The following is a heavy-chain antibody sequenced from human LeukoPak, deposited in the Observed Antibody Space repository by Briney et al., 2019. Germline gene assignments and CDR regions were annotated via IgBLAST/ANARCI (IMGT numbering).Heavy chain of an antibody. J-gene: IGHJ5*02. CDR2: INHSGST. CDR3: ARSAAAADNNWFDP. V-gene: IGHV4-34*01. Sequence: PSETLSLTCTVSGGSISSYYWSWIRQPPGKGLEWIGEINHSGSTNYNPSLKSRVTISVDTSKNQFSLKLSSVTAADTAVYYCARSAAAADNNWFDPWGQGTLVTVSS. D-gene: IGHD6-13*01. CDR1: GGSISSYY.